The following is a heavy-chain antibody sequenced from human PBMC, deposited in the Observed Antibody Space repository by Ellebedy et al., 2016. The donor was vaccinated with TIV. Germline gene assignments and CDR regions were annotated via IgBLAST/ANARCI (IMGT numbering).Heavy chain of an antibody. V-gene: IGHV4-59*01. D-gene: IGHD2-2*01. Sequence: SETLSPTXTVSGGSISGYYWSWIRQPPGKRLDWIGHIFHTGSTTYNPSLRSRVTISVDASKNQSSLKLSSVTAADTAVYYCARLGFCTSTKCLADYWGQGTLVTVSS. CDR1: GGSISGYY. CDR2: IFHTGST. J-gene: IGHJ4*02. CDR3: ARLGFCTSTKCLADY.